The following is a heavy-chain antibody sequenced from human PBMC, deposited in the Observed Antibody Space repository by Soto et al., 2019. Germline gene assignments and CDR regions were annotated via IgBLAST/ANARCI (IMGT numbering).Heavy chain of an antibody. CDR2: ISAYNGNT. V-gene: IGHV1-18*01. CDR3: ARDALASWFGELLWFDP. CDR1: RYTFTSYG. J-gene: IGHJ5*02. D-gene: IGHD3-10*01. Sequence: ASVKVSCKASRYTFTSYGISSVRQAPGQGLEWMGWISAYNGNTNYAQKLQGRVTMTTDTSTSTAYMELRSLRSDDTAVYYCARDALASWFGELLWFDPWGQGTLVTVSS.